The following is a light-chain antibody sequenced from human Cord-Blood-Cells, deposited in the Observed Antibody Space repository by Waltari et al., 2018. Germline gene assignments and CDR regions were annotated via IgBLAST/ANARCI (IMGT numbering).Light chain of an antibody. CDR3: MQALQTPLT. CDR1: QSLLHSNGYNY. CDR2: LGS. V-gene: IGKV2-28*01. J-gene: IGKJ4*01. Sequence: DIVMTQSPLSLPVTTVEPASISCRSSQSLLHSNGYNYLDWYLQKPGQSPQLLIYLGSNRASGVPDRFSGSGSGTDFTLKISRVEAEDVGVYYCMQALQTPLTFGGGTKVEIK.